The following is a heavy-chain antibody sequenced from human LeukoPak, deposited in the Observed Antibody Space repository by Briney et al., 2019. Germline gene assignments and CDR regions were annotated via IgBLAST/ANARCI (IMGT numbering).Heavy chain of an antibody. J-gene: IGHJ4*02. V-gene: IGHV4-34*01. CDR2: INHSGST. CDR1: GVSFSGYY. D-gene: IGHD1-26*01. Sequence: PSETLSLTCAVYGVSFSGYYWSWIRQPPGKGLEWIGEINHSGSTNYNPSLKSRVTISVDTSKNQFSLKLSSVTAADTAVYYCARWEGGSYYYFDYWGQGTLVTVSS. CDR3: ARWEGGSYYYFDY.